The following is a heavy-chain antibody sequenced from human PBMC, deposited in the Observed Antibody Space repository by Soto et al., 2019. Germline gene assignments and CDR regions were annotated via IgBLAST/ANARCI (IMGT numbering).Heavy chain of an antibody. V-gene: IGHV4-30-4*01. Sequence: SETLSLTCSVSGGSISSGYYYWSWIRQPPGKGLEWIGNIYSSGNTYYNPSLKSRLIMSIDTSQNQFSLKVNSVTAADTAVYFCARVPSPFDFYYAMDVWGQGTTVTVSS. CDR1: GGSISSGYYY. CDR2: IYSSGNT. D-gene: IGHD3-16*01. J-gene: IGHJ6*02. CDR3: ARVPSPFDFYYAMDV.